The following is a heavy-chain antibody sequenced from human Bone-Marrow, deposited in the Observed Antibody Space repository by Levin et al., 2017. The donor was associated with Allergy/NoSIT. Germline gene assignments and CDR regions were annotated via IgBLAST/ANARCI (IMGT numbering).Heavy chain of an antibody. J-gene: IGHJ6*02. CDR3: AKGRGYCSGGSCRSPCYYYYGMDV. Sequence: GGSLRLSCAASGFTFSSYAMSWVRQAPGKGLEWVSAISGSGGSTYYADSVKGRFTISRDNSKNTLYLQMNSLRAEDTAVYYCAKGRGYCSGGSCRSPCYYYYGMDVWGQGTTVTVSS. CDR2: ISGSGGST. CDR1: GFTFSSYA. V-gene: IGHV3-23*01. D-gene: IGHD2-15*01.